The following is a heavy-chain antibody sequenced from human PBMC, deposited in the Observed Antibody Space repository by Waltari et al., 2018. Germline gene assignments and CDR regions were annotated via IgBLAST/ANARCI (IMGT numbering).Heavy chain of an antibody. J-gene: IGHJ3*01. D-gene: IGHD1-1*01. CDR3: ATYLGASLGTAAFDV. Sequence: QLQLQESGPGLVKPSETLSLTCSVSGGSITSNRHYWVWIRQPPGQGLEWIGTMSYSGATYSSPSFNSRVTISRDTSKNQLSRKLASMTAADTAVYFCATYLGASLGTAAFDVWGQGTMVTVSS. V-gene: IGHV4-39*01. CDR2: MSYSGAT. CDR1: GGSITSNRHY.